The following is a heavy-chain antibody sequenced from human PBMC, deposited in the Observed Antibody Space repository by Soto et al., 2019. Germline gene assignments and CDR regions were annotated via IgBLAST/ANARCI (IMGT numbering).Heavy chain of an antibody. J-gene: IGHJ6*03. CDR2: TYYRSKWYI. CDR1: GDSVSSNSAA. V-gene: IGHV6-1*01. D-gene: IGHD1-1*01. Sequence: PSQTLSLTCDISGDSVSSNSAAWNWIRQTPSRGLEWLGRTYYRSKWYINYAVSVKRRITVNPDTSKNKFSLQLNSVTPEDTAVYYCARGSWDDVTGHYYMDVWGKGTTVTVSS. CDR3: ARGSWDDVTGHYYMDV.